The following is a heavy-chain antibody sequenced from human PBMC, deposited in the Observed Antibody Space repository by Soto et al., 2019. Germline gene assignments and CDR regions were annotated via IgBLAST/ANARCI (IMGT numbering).Heavy chain of an antibody. J-gene: IGHJ6*02. CDR2: VSAGGDMT. Sequence: DVQLLESGGHLVQPGGSLRLSCAASGFTFSSYAMSWVRQAPGQGLEWVSSVSAGGDMTYYADSVKGRFTISRDNSNNALVVQMNSLRIEDTALYYCARGDRGGSGSPASYYCGGWDVWGQGTTVTVS. D-gene: IGHD1-26*01. V-gene: IGHV3-23*01. CDR3: ARGDRGGSGSPASYYCGGWDV. CDR1: GFTFSSYA.